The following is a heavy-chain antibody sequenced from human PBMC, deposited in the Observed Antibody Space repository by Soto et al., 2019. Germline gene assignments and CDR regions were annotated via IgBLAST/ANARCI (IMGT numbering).Heavy chain of an antibody. J-gene: IGHJ4*02. CDR2: ISAYNGNT. D-gene: IGHD3-16*01. V-gene: IGHV1-18*01. CDR3: ARGGTPIAY. CDR1: GYTFTNFG. Sequence: QVQLVQSGAEVKKPGASVKVSCKASGYTFTNFGISWVRQAPGQGREWRGWISAYNGNTNYAQNFQGRVTMTTDTSARTAYMELRSPRSDDTAVYYRARGGTPIAYWGQGTLVTVSS.